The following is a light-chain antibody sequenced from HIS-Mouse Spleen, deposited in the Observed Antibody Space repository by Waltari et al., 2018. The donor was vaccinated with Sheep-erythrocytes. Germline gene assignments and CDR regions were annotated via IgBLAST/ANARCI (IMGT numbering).Light chain of an antibody. CDR2: EGG. Sequence: QSALTPPASVSGSPGQSITISGTGTSSDVGSYNLVSWYQQHPGKAPKLMIYEGGKRPSGVSNRFSGSKSGNTASLTISGLQAEDEADYYCCSYAGSSTPWVFGGGTKLTVL. CDR1: SSDVGSYNL. V-gene: IGLV2-23*01. CDR3: CSYAGSSTPWV. J-gene: IGLJ3*02.